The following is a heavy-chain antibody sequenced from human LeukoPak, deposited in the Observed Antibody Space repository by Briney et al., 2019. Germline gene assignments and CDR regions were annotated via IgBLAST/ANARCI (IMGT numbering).Heavy chain of an antibody. J-gene: IGHJ6*03. V-gene: IGHV3-33*06. CDR2: IWYDGSNK. CDR1: GFTFSSYG. CDR3: ANGYCTSTTCYGASDYYYYMDV. D-gene: IGHD2-2*01. Sequence: GGSLRLSCAASGFTFSSYGMHWVRQAPGKGLEWVAVIWYDGSNKYYADSVRGRFTISRDNSKNTLYLQMHSLRAEDTAVYYCANGYCTSTTCYGASDYYYYMDVWGKGTTVTVSS.